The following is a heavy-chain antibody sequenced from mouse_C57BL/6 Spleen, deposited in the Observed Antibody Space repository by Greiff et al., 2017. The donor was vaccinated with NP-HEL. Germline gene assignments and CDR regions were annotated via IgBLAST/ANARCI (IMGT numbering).Heavy chain of an antibody. CDR2: IDPETGGT. J-gene: IGHJ3*01. V-gene: IGHV1-15*01. D-gene: IGHD2-2*01. CDR3: TWDGYDWFAY. Sequence: VKLQQSGAELVRPGASVTLSCKASGYTFTDYEMHWVKQTPVHGLEWIGAIDPETGGTAYNQKFKGKAILTADKSSSTAYMELRSLTSEDSAVYYCTWDGYDWFAYWGQGTLVTVSA. CDR1: GYTFTDYE.